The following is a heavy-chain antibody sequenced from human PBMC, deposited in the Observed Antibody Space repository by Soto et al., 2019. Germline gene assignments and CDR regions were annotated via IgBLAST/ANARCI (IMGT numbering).Heavy chain of an antibody. CDR2: IIHIFGTA. CDR3: AREGARLVLGYYYYGMDV. V-gene: IGHV1-69*13. D-gene: IGHD6-6*01. CDR1: GGTFSSYA. Sequence: GASVKVSCKASGGTFSSYAISWVRQAPGQGLEWMGGIIHIFGTANYAQKFQGRVTITADESTSTAYMELSSLRSEDTAVYYCAREGARLVLGYYYYGMDVWGQGTTVTVSS. J-gene: IGHJ6*02.